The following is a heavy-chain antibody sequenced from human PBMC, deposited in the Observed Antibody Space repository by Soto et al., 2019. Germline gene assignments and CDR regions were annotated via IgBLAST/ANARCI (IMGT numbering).Heavy chain of an antibody. CDR3: GRGGRGGHYYVDY. D-gene: IGHD3-10*02. CDR1: GFTFTTYW. V-gene: IGHV3-74*01. J-gene: IGHJ4*02. CDR2: ITGDGSDS. Sequence: EVQLVESGGGLVHPGGSLRLSCAASGFTFTTYWIYWVSQAPGEGLVWVSRITGDGSDSTYADSVKGRFTISRDNAKNTLYLQMNSLRAEDTALYYCGRGGRGGHYYVDYWGQGTLVTVSS.